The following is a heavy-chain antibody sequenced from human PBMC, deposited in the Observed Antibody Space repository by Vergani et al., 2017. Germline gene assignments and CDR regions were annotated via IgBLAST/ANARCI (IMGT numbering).Heavy chain of an antibody. CDR3: ARGPIWRVRFVELLLIY. J-gene: IGHJ4*02. D-gene: IGHD3-3*01. CDR2: ISYDGSKK. Sequence: QVQLLESGGGVVQPGRSLRLSCAASGFTFSSYAMHWVRQAPGKGLEWVAVISYDGSKKYYADTVKGRFTISRDNSKNTLYLQMNSLGAEDTAVYYCARGPIWRVRFVELLLIYWGQGTLVTVSS. V-gene: IGHV3-30-3*01. CDR1: GFTFSSYA.